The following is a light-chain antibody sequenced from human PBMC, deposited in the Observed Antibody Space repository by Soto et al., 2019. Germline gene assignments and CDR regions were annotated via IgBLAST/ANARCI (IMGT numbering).Light chain of an antibody. CDR1: QSISSW. V-gene: IGKV1-5*01. CDR3: QQYNDWPLT. CDR2: DAS. Sequence: DIQMTQSPSTLSASVGDRVTITCRASQSISSWLAWYQQKPGKAPKLLIYDASSLESGAPSRFSGRRSGTEFTLTISSLQSEDSAVYYCQQYNDWPLTFGGGTKVEIK. J-gene: IGKJ4*01.